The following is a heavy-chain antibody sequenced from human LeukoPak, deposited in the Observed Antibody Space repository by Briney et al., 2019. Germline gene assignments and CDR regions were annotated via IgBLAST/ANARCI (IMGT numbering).Heavy chain of an antibody. CDR2: IYSGGNT. CDR1: GFTVRSNS. CDR3: ARGEWELFYYFDH. V-gene: IGHV3-66*01. Sequence: GGSLRLSCVASGFTVRSNSMSWVRQAPGKGLEWVSTIYSGGNTYYADSVKGRFTFSRDSSKNTLYLLMNSLRAEGTAVYYCARGEWELFYYFDHWGQGTLVTVSS. D-gene: IGHD1-26*01. J-gene: IGHJ4*02.